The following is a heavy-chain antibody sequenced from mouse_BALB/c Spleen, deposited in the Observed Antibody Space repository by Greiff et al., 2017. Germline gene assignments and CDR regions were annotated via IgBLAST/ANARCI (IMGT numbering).Heavy chain of an antibody. J-gene: IGHJ1*01. V-gene: IGHV1-69*01. CDR1: GYTFTDYW. CDR2: IDTSDSYT. CDR3: ARGYGSSFSYWYFDV. Sequence: QVQLKQSGAELVMPGASVKMSCKASGYTFTDYWLHWVKQRPGQGLEWIGAIDTSDSYTSYNQKFKGKATLTVDESSSTAYMQLSSLTSEDSAVYYCARGYGSSFSYWYFDVWGAGTTVTVSS. D-gene: IGHD1-1*01.